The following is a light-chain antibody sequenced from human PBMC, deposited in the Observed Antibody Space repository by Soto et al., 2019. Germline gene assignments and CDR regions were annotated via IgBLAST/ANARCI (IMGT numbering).Light chain of an antibody. CDR1: QSVDSRF. Sequence: EIVLTQSPGTLSLSPGERVTLSCRASQSVDSRFLAWYQQKPGQAPRLLVYGASIKATGIPDRFSGSGSGTDFTLSIRRLEREDVAVYYCQQYDSARTFVQGTKVEMK. CDR2: GAS. CDR3: QQYDSART. V-gene: IGKV3-20*01. J-gene: IGKJ1*01.